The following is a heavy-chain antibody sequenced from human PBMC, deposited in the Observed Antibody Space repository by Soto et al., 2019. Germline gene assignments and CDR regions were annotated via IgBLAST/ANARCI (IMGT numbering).Heavy chain of an antibody. V-gene: IGHV4-30-2*01. CDR2: IYHSGST. CDR1: GGSISSGGYS. J-gene: IGHJ5*02. Sequence: PSETLSLTCAVSGGSISSGGYSWSWIRQPPGKGLEWIGYIYHSGSTNYNPSLKSRVTISVDKSKNQFSLKLSSVTAADTAVYYCARFGYCSSTSCPTNWFDPWGQGTLVTVSS. D-gene: IGHD2-2*03. CDR3: ARFGYCSSTSCPTNWFDP.